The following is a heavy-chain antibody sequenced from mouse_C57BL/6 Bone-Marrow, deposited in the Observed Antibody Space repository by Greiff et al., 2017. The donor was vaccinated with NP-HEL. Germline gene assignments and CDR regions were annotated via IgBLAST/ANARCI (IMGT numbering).Heavy chain of an antibody. CDR1: GYTFTGYF. Sequence: EVQLHQSGPELVKPGASVKLSCKASGYTFTGYFMHWVKQKPGQGLEWIGNIYPYNDGTKYNEKFKGKATLTSDKSSSTAYMELSSLASEDSAVYYCLTYAMDYWGQGTSVTVSS. J-gene: IGHJ4*01. D-gene: IGHD4-1*01. CDR2: IYPYNDGT. V-gene: IGHV1-14*01. CDR3: LTYAMDY.